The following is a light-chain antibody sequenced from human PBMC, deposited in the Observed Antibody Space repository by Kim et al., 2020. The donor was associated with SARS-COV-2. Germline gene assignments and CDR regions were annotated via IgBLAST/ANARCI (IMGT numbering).Light chain of an antibody. CDR2: QDS. CDR1: KLGDKY. Sequence: SYELTQPPSVSVSPGQTASITCSGDKLGDKYACWYQQKPGQSPVLVIYQDSRRPSGIPERFSGSNSDNTATLTISGTQAMDEADYYCQAWDSSTAWVFGGGTQLTVL. J-gene: IGLJ3*02. V-gene: IGLV3-1*01. CDR3: QAWDSSTAWV.